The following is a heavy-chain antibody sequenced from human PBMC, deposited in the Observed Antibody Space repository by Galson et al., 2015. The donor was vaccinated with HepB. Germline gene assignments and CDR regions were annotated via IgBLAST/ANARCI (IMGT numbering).Heavy chain of an antibody. Sequence: ETLSLTCTVSGGSTSNFYWSWLRQSPGKGLEWIGYVFYGGNTKYNPSLKSRVTISLHASRTQFSLKLNSVSTADTAVYYCANGRDGYNFGSFDYWGQGLLVTVSS. CDR3: ANGRDGYNFGSFDY. J-gene: IGHJ4*02. CDR1: GGSTSNFY. CDR2: VFYGGNT. V-gene: IGHV4-59*12. D-gene: IGHD5-24*01.